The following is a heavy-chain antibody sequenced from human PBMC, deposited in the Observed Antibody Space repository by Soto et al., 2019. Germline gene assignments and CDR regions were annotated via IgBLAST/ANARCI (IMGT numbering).Heavy chain of an antibody. D-gene: IGHD3-22*01. V-gene: IGHV1-69*01. CDR3: AKDLIGPLDYYDSSGQAHYFDY. CDR2: IIPIFGTA. Sequence: QVQLVQSGAEVKKPGSSVKVSCKASGGTFSSYAISWVRQAPGQGLEWMGGIIPIFGTANYAQKFQGRVTITADESTSTAYMELSSLRSEDTAVYYCAKDLIGPLDYYDSSGQAHYFDYWGQGTLVTVSS. CDR1: GGTFSSYA. J-gene: IGHJ4*02.